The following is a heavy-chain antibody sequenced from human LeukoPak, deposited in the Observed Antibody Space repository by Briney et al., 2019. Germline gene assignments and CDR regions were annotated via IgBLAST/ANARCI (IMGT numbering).Heavy chain of an antibody. CDR1: GYTFTGYY. CDR2: INPNSGGT. Sequence: GASVKVSCKASGYTFTGYYMHWVRQAPGQGLEWMGWINPNSGGTNYAQKFQGRVTMTRDTSISTAYMELSRLRSDDTAVYYCARSSYCSGGSCYGRLSDYWGQGTLVTASS. V-gene: IGHV1-2*02. D-gene: IGHD2-15*01. CDR3: ARSSYCSGGSCYGRLSDY. J-gene: IGHJ4*02.